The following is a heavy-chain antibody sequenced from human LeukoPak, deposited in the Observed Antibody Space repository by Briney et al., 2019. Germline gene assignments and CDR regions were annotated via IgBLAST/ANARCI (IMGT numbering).Heavy chain of an antibody. D-gene: IGHD3-10*01. CDR3: AEGSIGV. CDR1: GGSISSSNYY. J-gene: IGHJ4*02. Sequence: PSETLSLTCTVSGGSISSSNYYWGWIRQPPGKGLEWIGSIYYSGSTYYNPSLKSRVTISVDTAKNHFSLKLNSVTAADTAVYYCAEGSIGVWGQGTLVTVSS. V-gene: IGHV4-39*02. CDR2: IYYSGST.